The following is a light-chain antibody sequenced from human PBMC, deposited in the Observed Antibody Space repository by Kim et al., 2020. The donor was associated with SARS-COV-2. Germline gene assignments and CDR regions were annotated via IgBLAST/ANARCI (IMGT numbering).Light chain of an antibody. CDR2: SIR. J-gene: IGLJ3*02. CDR3: LLYYGGSWV. Sequence: PGGTVTLTCASSTGAVTSGYYPNWLQQKPGQAPRALIYSIRNKHSWTPARFSGSLLGGKAALTLSGVQPEDEAEYYCLLYYGGSWVFGGGTKLTVL. CDR1: TGAVTSGYY. V-gene: IGLV7-43*01.